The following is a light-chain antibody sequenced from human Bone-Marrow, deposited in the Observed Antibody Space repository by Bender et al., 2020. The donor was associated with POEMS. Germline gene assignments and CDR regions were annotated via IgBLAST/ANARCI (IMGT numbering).Light chain of an antibody. V-gene: IGLV3-25*03. CDR3: HSADITGTYVV. J-gene: IGLJ2*01. CDR2: KDT. CDR1: SLSANY. Sequence: YELTQPPAVSVSPGQTARITCSADSLSANYAYWYQQKPGQAPLLITYKDTERPSGIPERFSGSVSGTTVTLTISGVQAEDEAVYYCHSADITGTYVVFGGGTKLTVL.